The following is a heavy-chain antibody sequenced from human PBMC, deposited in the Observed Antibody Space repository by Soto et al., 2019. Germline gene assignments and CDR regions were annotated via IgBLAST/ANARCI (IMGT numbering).Heavy chain of an antibody. D-gene: IGHD3-22*01. J-gene: IGHJ4*02. CDR2: IYYSGST. Sequence: QVQLQESGPGLVKPSETLSLTCTVSGGSISSYYWSWIRQPPGKGLEWIGYIYYSGSTNYNPSLKSRVTKSVDPSKNQFPLKLSSVTAADTAVYDCARATTYDYDSCGYLDYGGKGTLGTVSS. CDR1: GGSISSYY. CDR3: ARATTYDYDSCGYLDY. V-gene: IGHV4-59*01.